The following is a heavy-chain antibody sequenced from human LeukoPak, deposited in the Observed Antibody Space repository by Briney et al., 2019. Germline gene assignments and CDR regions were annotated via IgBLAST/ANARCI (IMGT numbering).Heavy chain of an antibody. Sequence: GGSLRLSCAASGFTFSSYAMHWVRQAPGKGLEWVAVISYDGSNKYYADSVKGRFTISRDNSKNTLYLQMNSLRAEDTAVYYCAREYYYDSSGFHLFDPWGQGTLVTVSS. CDR2: ISYDGSNK. CDR3: AREYYYDSSGFHLFDP. CDR1: GFTFSSYA. J-gene: IGHJ5*02. V-gene: IGHV3-30*04. D-gene: IGHD3-22*01.